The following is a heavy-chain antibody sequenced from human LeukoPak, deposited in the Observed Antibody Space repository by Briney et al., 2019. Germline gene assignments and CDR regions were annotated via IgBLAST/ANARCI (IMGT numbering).Heavy chain of an antibody. CDR2: IYYSGST. CDR1: GGSISSYY. CDR3: ARFSSIFGVTTFDY. Sequence: SETLSLTCTVSGGSISSYYWSWIRLPPGKGLEWIGYIYYSGSTNYNPSLKSRVTISVDTSKNQFSLKLSSVTAADTAVYYCARFSSIFGVTTFDYWGQGTLVTVSS. V-gene: IGHV4-59*01. D-gene: IGHD3-3*01. J-gene: IGHJ4*02.